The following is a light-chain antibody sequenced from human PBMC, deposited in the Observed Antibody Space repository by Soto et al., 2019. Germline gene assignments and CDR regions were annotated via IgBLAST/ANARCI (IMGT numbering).Light chain of an antibody. V-gene: IGLV2-14*01. J-gene: IGLJ1*01. CDR1: SSDVGGYNY. CDR2: EVN. Sequence: QSVLAQPASVSGSPGQSITISCTGSSSDVGGYNYVSWYQHQPGKAPKLMIYEVNNRPSGVSNRFSGSKSGNTASLTISGLQAEDEADYYCASYTSSITRVFGTGTKVTVL. CDR3: ASYTSSITRV.